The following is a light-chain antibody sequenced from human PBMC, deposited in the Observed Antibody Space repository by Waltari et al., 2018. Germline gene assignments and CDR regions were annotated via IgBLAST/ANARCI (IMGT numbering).Light chain of an antibody. Sequence: QSALTQLPSASGSPGQSVTISCTGTSSDVGAYNYVSWYQQHPGKAPQLMIYEVSKRRSGVPDRFSGSKSGTTASLTVSGLQAEDEADYYCNSYAGNNWVFGGGTKLTVL. J-gene: IGLJ3*02. V-gene: IGLV2-8*01. CDR2: EVS. CDR3: NSYAGNNWV. CDR1: SSDVGAYNY.